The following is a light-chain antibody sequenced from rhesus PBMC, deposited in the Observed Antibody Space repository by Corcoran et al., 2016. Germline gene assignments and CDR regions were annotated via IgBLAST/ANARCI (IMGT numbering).Light chain of an antibody. CDR3: QHGYGTPHS. V-gene: IGKV1-74*01. CDR1: ENVNNY. J-gene: IGKJ2*01. CDR2: KAS. Sequence: DIQMTQSPSSLSASVGDRVTITCRASENVNNYLNWYQQTPGKAPKLLIYKASTLQSGVPSRFSGSGTGTDYTFTSSSLQPEDVATYYCQHGYGTPHSFGQGTKVEIK.